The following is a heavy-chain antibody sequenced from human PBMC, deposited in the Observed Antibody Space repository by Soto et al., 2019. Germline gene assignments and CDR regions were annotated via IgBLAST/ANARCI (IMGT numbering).Heavy chain of an antibody. V-gene: IGHV4-59*08. CDR1: GGSIRGYY. Sequence: QVHLQESGPGLVKPAETLSLTCTVSGGSIRGYYWSWIRQPPEKGLECIGYIYYSGSTNYNPTLKSRVTISQHTSKNELSLELSSATAADTAVYYCGRHRTREHQMAGLDPWGQGTLVTVSS. J-gene: IGHJ5*02. CDR3: GRHRTREHQMAGLDP. CDR2: IYYSGST. D-gene: IGHD2-21*01.